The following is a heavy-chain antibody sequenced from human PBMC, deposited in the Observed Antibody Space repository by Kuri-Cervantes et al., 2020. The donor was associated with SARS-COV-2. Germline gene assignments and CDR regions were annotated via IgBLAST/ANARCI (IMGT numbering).Heavy chain of an antibody. V-gene: IGHV4-59*12. J-gene: IGHJ5*02. Sequence: SETLSLTCTVSGGSISSYYWSWIRQPPGKGLEWIGYIYHSGSTNYNPSLKSRVTISVDKSKNQFSLKLSSVTAADTAVYYCARGRGYSGWRLNWFDPWGQGTLVTVSS. CDR1: GGSISSYY. CDR3: ARGRGYSGWRLNWFDP. CDR2: IYHSGST. D-gene: IGHD5-12*01.